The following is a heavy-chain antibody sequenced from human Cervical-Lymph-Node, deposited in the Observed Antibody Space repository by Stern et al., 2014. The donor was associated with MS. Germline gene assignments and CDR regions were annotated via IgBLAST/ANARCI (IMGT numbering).Heavy chain of an antibody. V-gene: IGHV5-51*03. CDR1: GYSFSSYC. D-gene: IGHD3-10*01. CDR3: AKLLWYGELHEAFDI. Sequence: EVQLVQSGVEVKKPGESLKISCTGSGYSFSSYCIGWVRQMPGTGLEWMGIFCPGNSDTKYSPSFQGQVIFSADTSISTAYLQWSSLKASDTATYYCAKLLWYGELHEAFDIWGQGTLVTVS. J-gene: IGHJ3*02. CDR2: FCPGNSDT.